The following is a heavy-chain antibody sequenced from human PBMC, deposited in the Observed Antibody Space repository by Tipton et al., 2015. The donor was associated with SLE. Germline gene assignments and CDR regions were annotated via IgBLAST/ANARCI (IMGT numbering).Heavy chain of an antibody. CDR3: ARGGPLNYYFDY. CDR2: VFYSGSA. V-gene: IGHV4-59*01. CDR1: GGPISRNY. J-gene: IGHJ4*02. D-gene: IGHD1-1*01. Sequence: TLSLTCNVSGGPISRNYWSWIRQPPGKGLEWIGSVFYSGSANYNPSLKGRVTISVDASNNQLSLRLNSVTAADTAVYHCARGGPLNYYFDYWGQGTVVTVSS.